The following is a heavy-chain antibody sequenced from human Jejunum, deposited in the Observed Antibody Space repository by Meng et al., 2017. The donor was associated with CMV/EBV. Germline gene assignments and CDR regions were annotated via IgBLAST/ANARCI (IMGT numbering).Heavy chain of an antibody. V-gene: IGHV5-51*01. CDR2: IYPGDSDT. D-gene: IGHD4-23*01. Sequence: KTSGYSFSIYWIAWARQMPGKGLEWMGIIYPGDSDTKYSPSFQDHVTMSVDKSISTAYLQWVSLKASDSATYYCARHSRAGATPEYWGPGTLVTVSS. CDR3: ARHSRAGATPEY. J-gene: IGHJ4*02. CDR1: GYSFSIYW.